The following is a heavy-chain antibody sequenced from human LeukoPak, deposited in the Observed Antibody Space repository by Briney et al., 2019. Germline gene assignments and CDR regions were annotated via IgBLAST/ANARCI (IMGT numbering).Heavy chain of an antibody. J-gene: IGHJ4*02. V-gene: IGHV3-48*02. D-gene: IGHD6-19*01. CDR1: GFTFSSYS. Sequence: GGSLRLSCAASGFTFSSYSMNWVRQAPGKGLEWVSCISSSSSTINYADSVKGRFTISRDNAKNSLYLQMNSLRDEDTAVYYCARTPAYSSGWYSDYWGQGTLVTVSS. CDR2: ISSSSSTI. CDR3: ARTPAYSSGWYSDY.